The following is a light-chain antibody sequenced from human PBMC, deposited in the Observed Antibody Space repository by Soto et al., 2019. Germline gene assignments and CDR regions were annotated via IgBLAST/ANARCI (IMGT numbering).Light chain of an antibody. CDR1: SSNIGDNH. CDR2: DND. Sequence: QSVLTQPPSVSAAPGQKVTISCSGSSSNIGDNHVSLYQQFPGTAPKLLIYDNDNRPPRIPDRVSASKSSTSASLAITGLQPGDEADYYCGAWDSSLSAWLFGGGTKLTVL. CDR3: GAWDSSLSAWL. V-gene: IGLV1-51*01. J-gene: IGLJ3*02.